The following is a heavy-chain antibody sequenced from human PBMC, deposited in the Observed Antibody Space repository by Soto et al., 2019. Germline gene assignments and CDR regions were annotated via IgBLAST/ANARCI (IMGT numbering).Heavy chain of an antibody. CDR2: INAGNGNT. V-gene: IGHV1-3*01. Sequence: QVQLVQSGAEVKKPGASVNVSCKASGFTFIKYAMDWVRQAPGQRPEWMGWINAGNGNTRYSQRWQGRVTITRDTSASTVYMDLSSLISEDTAVYYCARDYADIAVAGIPLLAHWGQGTLVTVSS. CDR3: ARDYADIAVAGIPLLAH. CDR1: GFTFIKYA. D-gene: IGHD6-19*01. J-gene: IGHJ4*01.